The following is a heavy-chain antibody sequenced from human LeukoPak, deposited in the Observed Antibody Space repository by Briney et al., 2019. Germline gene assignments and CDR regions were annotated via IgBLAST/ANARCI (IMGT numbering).Heavy chain of an antibody. J-gene: IGHJ4*02. V-gene: IGHV6-1*01. D-gene: IGHD7-27*01. Sequence: SQTLSLTCAISGDSVSSNTAAWNWIRQSPSRGLEWLGRSYYRSKWYNNYAVSVKSRISINPDTSKNQFSLQLKSVTPEDTAVYYCAREQTGDQNFDYWGQGTLVTVSS. CDR2: SYYRSKWYN. CDR3: AREQTGDQNFDY. CDR1: GDSVSSNTAA.